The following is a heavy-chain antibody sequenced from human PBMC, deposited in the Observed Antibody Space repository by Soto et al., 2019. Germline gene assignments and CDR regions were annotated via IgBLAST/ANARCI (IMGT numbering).Heavy chain of an antibody. V-gene: IGHV1-18*01. D-gene: IGHD1-26*01. Sequence: ASVKVSCKVSGYTFTSYGISWVRQAPGQGLEWMGWISAYNGNTNYAQKLQGRVTMTTDTSTSTAYMELRSLRSDDTAVYYCASXLRGSSPARVGYYYYYGMDVWGQGTTVTVSS. CDR3: ASXLRGSSPARVGYYYYYGMDV. CDR2: ISAYNGNT. CDR1: GYTFTSYG. J-gene: IGHJ6*02.